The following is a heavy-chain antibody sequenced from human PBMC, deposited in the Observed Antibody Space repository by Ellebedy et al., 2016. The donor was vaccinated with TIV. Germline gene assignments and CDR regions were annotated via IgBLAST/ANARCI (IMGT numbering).Heavy chain of an antibody. D-gene: IGHD3-22*01. CDR2: ISGDGVNT. Sequence: GESLKISCAASGFTFGSFAMHWVRQAPGKGLEWLSVISGDGVNTYSAASVKGRFTITRDNFKNTLFLHVNRLRAEDTAVYYCAKGSSSGFNYDRVGFQYWGQGTLVTVSS. CDR3: AKGSSSGFNYDRVGFQY. J-gene: IGHJ4*02. CDR1: GFTFGSFA. V-gene: IGHV3-23*01.